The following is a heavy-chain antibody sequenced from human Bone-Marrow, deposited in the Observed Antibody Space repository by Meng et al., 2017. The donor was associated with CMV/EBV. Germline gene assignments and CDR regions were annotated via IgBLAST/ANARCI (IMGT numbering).Heavy chain of an antibody. J-gene: IGHJ4*02. V-gene: IGHV4-4*07. CDR1: GGFIRSYY. D-gene: IGHD6-19*01. CDR3: ARGRPTSGWYSDY. Sequence: HVQLHESGPGLVKPSETLSLTCTVSGGFIRSYYWSWIRQPAGKGLVWIGRVYTSGTTSYNPSLKSRISMSVDTPKNQFYLKLTSVTAADTAVYYCARGRPTSGWYSDYWGQGTLVTVSS. CDR2: VYTSGTT.